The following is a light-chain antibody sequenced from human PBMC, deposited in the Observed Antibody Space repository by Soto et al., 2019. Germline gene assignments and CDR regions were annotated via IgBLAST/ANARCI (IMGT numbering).Light chain of an antibody. CDR3: QQYGDSPFT. CDR1: QRISTSY. CDR2: GTS. Sequence: EIVLTQSPGTLSLSAGERATLSCRASQRISTSYLAWYQQKPGRAPRVLVYGTSTRATGIPSRFSGSGSGTDFTLTIIRLEPEDFAVYYCQQYGDSPFTFGTGTKVDIK. V-gene: IGKV3-20*01. J-gene: IGKJ3*01.